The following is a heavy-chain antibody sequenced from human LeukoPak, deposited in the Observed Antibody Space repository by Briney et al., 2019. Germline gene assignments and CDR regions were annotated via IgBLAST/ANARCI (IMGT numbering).Heavy chain of an antibody. CDR3: ARGSSTSYKGVSSGYFDY. V-gene: IGHV4-61*02. Sequence: SETLSLTCTVSGGSSISGSYYWSWIRQPAGKGLEWIGRIHPSGSTNYNPSLKSRVTISVDTSKNQFSLNLGSVTAADTAVYYCARGSSTSYKGVSSGYFDYWGQGTLVTVSS. J-gene: IGHJ4*02. D-gene: IGHD2-2*01. CDR1: GGSSISGSYY. CDR2: IHPSGST.